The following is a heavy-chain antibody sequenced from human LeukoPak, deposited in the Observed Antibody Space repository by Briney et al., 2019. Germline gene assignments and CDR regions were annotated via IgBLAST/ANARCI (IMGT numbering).Heavy chain of an antibody. CDR1: DGSIRSYY. D-gene: IGHD3-10*01. V-gene: IGHV4-59*12. CDR2: IYYSGST. CDR3: ARGNRPYGEHEAFDI. J-gene: IGHJ3*02. Sequence: PSETLSLTCNVSDGSIRSYYWSWIRQPPGKGLEWIGYIYYSGSTNYNPSLKSRVTISVDTSKNQFSLKVSSVSAADTAVYYCARGNRPYGEHEAFDIWGHGTTVTVSP.